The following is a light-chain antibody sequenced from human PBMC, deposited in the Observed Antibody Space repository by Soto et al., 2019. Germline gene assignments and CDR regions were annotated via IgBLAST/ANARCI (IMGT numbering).Light chain of an antibody. CDR3: QRSKT. CDR2: AAS. CDR1: QGISTY. V-gene: IGKV1-9*01. J-gene: IGKJ1*01. Sequence: DIQLTQSPSFLSASVGDRVTITCLASQGISTYLAWYQQKPGKVHKLLIYAASTLQSGVPSRFGGSGSGTEFTLTISSLQPEDLAAFYCQRSKTFGQGTKVEIK.